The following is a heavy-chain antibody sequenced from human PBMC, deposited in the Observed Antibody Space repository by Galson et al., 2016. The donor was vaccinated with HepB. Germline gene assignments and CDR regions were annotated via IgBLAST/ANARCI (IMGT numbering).Heavy chain of an antibody. Sequence: CAISGDSVYNNGAAWVWIRQSPSRGLEWLGRTFYGSTWENHYAGSVKGRITISPDTSRNQFSLHLNSVTPEDTAVYYCARAVMLGRGMDVWGQGTTVTVSS. CDR2: TFYGSTWEN. V-gene: IGHV6-1*01. CDR3: ARAVMLGRGMDV. D-gene: IGHD3-10*01. J-gene: IGHJ6*02. CDR1: GDSVYNNGAA.